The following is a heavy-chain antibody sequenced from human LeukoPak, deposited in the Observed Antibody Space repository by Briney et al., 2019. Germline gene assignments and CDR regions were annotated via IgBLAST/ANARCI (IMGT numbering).Heavy chain of an antibody. D-gene: IGHD5-18*01. Sequence: SETLSLTCTVSGGSISSYYWSWIRQPPGKGLEWIGYIYYSGSTNYNPSLKSRVTISVDTSKNQFSLKLSSVIAADTAVYYCARGEPYSYGVEGFDPWGQGTLVTVSS. V-gene: IGHV4-59*01. CDR2: IYYSGST. CDR1: GGSISSYY. CDR3: ARGEPYSYGVEGFDP. J-gene: IGHJ5*02.